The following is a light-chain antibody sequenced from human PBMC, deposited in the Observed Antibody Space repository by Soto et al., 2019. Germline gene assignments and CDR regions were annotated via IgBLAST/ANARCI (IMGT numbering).Light chain of an antibody. V-gene: IGKV1-5*01. CDR1: QSISRW. CDR2: DVS. CDR3: QEYTTYSRT. J-gene: IGKJ1*01. Sequence: DIQMTQSPSTLSACVGDRVTITCRANQSISRWLAWYQQKPGKAPKVLIYDVSTLGSGVPSRFSGGGSGTEFTLTITSLQPDDSATYYCQEYTTYSRTFGQGTKV.